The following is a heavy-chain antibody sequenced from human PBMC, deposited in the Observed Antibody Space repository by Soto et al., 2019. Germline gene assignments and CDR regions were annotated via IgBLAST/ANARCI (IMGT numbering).Heavy chain of an antibody. CDR2: MNPNSGNT. J-gene: IGHJ4*02. CDR3: ARGLYYYDSSGYYRLPPYYFDY. D-gene: IGHD3-22*01. CDR1: GYTFTSYE. Sequence: ASVKVSCKASGYTFTSYEINWGRQATGQGLGWMGWMNPNSGNTGYAQKFQGRVTMTRNTSISTAYMELSSLRSEDTAVYYCARGLYYYDSSGYYRLPPYYFDYWGQGTLVTVSS. V-gene: IGHV1-8*01.